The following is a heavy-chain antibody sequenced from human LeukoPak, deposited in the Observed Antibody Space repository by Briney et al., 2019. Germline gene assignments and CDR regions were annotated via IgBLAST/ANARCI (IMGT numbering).Heavy chain of an antibody. CDR1: GYTFTGYY. V-gene: IGHV1-2*06. CDR3: ARDLDSSGRIADYGMDA. J-gene: IGHJ6*02. Sequence: ASVKVSCKASGYTFTGYYMHWVRQAPGQGLEWMGRINPNSGGTNYAQKFQGRVTMTRDTSISTAYMELSRLRSDDTAVYYCARDLDSSGRIADYGMDAWGQGTTVTVSS. D-gene: IGHD3-22*01. CDR2: INPNSGGT.